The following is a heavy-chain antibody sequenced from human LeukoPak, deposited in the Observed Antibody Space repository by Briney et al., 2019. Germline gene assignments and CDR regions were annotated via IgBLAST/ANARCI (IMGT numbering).Heavy chain of an antibody. Sequence: GGSLRLSCAASGFTFSSYSMNWVRQAPGKGLECVSSISSSSSYIYYADSVKGRFTISRDNAKNSLYLQMNSLRAEDTAVYYCARDGGHYGMDVWGQGTTVTVSS. J-gene: IGHJ6*02. V-gene: IGHV3-21*01. CDR2: ISSSSSYI. CDR3: ARDGGHYGMDV. D-gene: IGHD3-16*01. CDR1: GFTFSSYS.